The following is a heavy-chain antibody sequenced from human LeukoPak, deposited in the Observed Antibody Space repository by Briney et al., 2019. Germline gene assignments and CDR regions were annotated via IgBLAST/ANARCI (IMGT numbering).Heavy chain of an antibody. CDR2: IDPNSGAT. D-gene: IGHD4-11*01. V-gene: IGHV1-2*02. Sequence: ASVKVSYKASGYTLTAYYMHWVRQAPGQGLEWMGWIDPNSGATDSAQKFQGRVTVTRDTSLNTVYMELSRLTSDDTAVYYCARGRTSLTAWFVPWGQGTLVTVSS. CDR3: ARGRTSLTAWFVP. CDR1: GYTLTAYY. J-gene: IGHJ5*02.